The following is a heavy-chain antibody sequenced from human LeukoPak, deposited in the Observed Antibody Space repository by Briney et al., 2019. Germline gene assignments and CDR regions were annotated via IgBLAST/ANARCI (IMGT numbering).Heavy chain of an antibody. Sequence: PSQTLSLPCTVSGGSISAYYWSWIRQPPGKGLECFGYIYYSGRTNDNPSLKGRVTISVDTSRNQFSLQLASVTAADTAVYYCAKVSDRDSSGYYWGFEYWGQGTLVTVSS. CDR3: AKVSDRDSSGYYWGFEY. CDR1: GGSISAYY. V-gene: IGHV4-59*08. D-gene: IGHD3-22*01. J-gene: IGHJ4*02. CDR2: IYYSGRT.